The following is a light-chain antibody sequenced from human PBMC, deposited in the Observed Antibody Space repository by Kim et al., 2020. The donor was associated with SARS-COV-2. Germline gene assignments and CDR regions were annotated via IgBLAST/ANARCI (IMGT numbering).Light chain of an antibody. CDR2: AAS. Sequence: GDRVTITCRASQSINSYLAWHQQKPGKAPKLLIYAASTLQSGVPSRFSGSGSGTDFTLTINCLQSEDFATYYCQQYYSYPPTFGQGTKVDIK. CDR1: QSINSY. CDR3: QQYYSYPPT. J-gene: IGKJ1*01. V-gene: IGKV1-8*01.